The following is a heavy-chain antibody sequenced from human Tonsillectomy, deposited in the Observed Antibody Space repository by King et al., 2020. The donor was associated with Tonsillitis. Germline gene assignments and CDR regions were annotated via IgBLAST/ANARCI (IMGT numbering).Heavy chain of an antibody. CDR2: FKVGVWTT. CDR1: GFTLNHAW. D-gene: IGHD3-10*01. J-gene: IGHJ4*02. V-gene: IGHV3-15*01. Sequence: VQLVESVGDLVKPGGSLRLSCAAFGFTLNHAWRTWVRQAPGKGREWVGRFKVGVWTTDYAAPVAGRFSISRDDSKNTLYLQMNSLTTEDTAVYYCTADLPGLGFGELEYWGQGNLVTVSP. CDR3: TADLPGLGFGELEY.